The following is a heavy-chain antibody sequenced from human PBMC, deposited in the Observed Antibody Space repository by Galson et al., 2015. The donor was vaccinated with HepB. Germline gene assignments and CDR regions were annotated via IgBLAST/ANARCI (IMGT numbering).Heavy chain of an antibody. D-gene: IGHD3-16*01. CDR1: GFTLNTYG. J-gene: IGHJ4*02. CDR3: ATGGSTSGVLLGLGC. Sequence: SLRLSCAASGFTLNTYGMQWVRQAPGKGLEWVAASSYDGSKKDYADSVNGRFTISRDNSKNSLYLQMNSLRAEDTAVYYCATGGSTSGVLLGLGCCGQGTLVTVSS. V-gene: IGHV3-30*03. CDR2: SSYDGSKK.